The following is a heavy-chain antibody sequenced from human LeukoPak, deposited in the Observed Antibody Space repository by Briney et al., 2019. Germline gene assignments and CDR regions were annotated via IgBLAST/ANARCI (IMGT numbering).Heavy chain of an antibody. CDR3: AKASGYSFGHFDY. J-gene: IGHJ4*02. CDR2: IIWNGGRT. CDR1: GFTFSNYW. D-gene: IGHD5-18*01. V-gene: IGHV3-9*01. Sequence: GGSLRLSCAASGFTFSNYWMQWVRQAPGKGLEWVSDIIWNGGRTGYADSVKGRFTISRDNAKNSLYLQMNNLRPEDTALYYCAKASGYSFGHFDYWGQGTLVTVSS.